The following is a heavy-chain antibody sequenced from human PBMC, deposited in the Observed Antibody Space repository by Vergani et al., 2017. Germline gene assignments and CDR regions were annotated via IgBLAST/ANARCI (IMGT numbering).Heavy chain of an antibody. D-gene: IGHD1-26*01. CDR3: VKDAGSYENCFDS. J-gene: IGHJ5*01. V-gene: IGHV3-23*01. Sequence: EVQLLQSEGAVVQPGGSLRLSCVASGFTFSSHAMRWVRQGHGQGLEWVSSIKNTGDSTHYADYVKGRFTISRDNSKNTLYLQMNSLRPEDTATYYCVKDAGSYENCFDSWGQGTLVTVSS. CDR2: IKNTGDST. CDR1: GFTFSSHA.